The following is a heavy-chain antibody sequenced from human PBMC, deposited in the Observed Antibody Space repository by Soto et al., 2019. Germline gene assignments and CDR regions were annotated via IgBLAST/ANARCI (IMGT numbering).Heavy chain of an antibody. D-gene: IGHD6-13*01. CDR2: IYYSGST. CDR3: AGTGYSSNMGVC. Sequence: SETLSLTCTVSGGSISSYYWSWIRQPPGKGLEWIGYIYYSGSTNYNPSLKSRVTISVDTSKNQFSLKLSSVPAADTAVYYCAGTGYSSNMGVCWGQGTLVTVSS. V-gene: IGHV4-59*01. J-gene: IGHJ4*02. CDR1: GGSISSYY.